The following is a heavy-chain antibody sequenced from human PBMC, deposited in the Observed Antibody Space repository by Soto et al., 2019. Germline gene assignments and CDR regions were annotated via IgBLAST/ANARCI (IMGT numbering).Heavy chain of an antibody. CDR1: GFTFSSYA. V-gene: IGHV3-30-3*01. CDR2: ISYDGSNK. Sequence: GGSLRLSCAASGFTFSSYAMHWVRQAPGKGLEWVAVISYDGSNKYYADSVKGRFTISRDNSKNTLYLQMNSLRAEDTAVYYCARDGDSLLWFGEGWETRYYYYGMDVWGQGTTVTVSS. D-gene: IGHD3-10*01. CDR3: ARDGDSLLWFGEGWETRYYYYGMDV. J-gene: IGHJ6*02.